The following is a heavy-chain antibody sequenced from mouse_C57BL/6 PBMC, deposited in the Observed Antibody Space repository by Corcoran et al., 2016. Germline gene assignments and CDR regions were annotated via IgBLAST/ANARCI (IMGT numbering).Heavy chain of an antibody. J-gene: IGHJ1*03. CDR3: ARLSTTVDWYFDV. CDR2: IYPGDGGT. Sequence: QVQLQQSGAELVKPGASVKISCKASGYAFSSYWMNWVKQRPGKGLEWIGQIYPGDGGTNYNGKFKGKATLTADKSSSTAYMQLSSLTSEDSAVYFCARLSTTVDWYFDVWGTGTTVTVSS. V-gene: IGHV1-80*01. CDR1: GYAFSSYW. D-gene: IGHD1-1*01.